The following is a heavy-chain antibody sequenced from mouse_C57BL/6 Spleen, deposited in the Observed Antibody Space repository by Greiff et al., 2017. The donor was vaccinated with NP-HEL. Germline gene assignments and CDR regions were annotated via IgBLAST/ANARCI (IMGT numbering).Heavy chain of an antibody. Sequence: EVKLMESGGGLVKPGGSLKLSCAASGFTFSDYGMHWVRQAPEKGLEWVAYISSGSSTIYYADTVKGRFTISRDNAKNTLFLQMTSLRSEDTAMYYCARGTLQGFAYWGQGTLVTVSA. V-gene: IGHV5-17*01. CDR2: ISSGSSTI. D-gene: IGHD3-3*01. CDR1: GFTFSDYG. J-gene: IGHJ3*01. CDR3: ARGTLQGFAY.